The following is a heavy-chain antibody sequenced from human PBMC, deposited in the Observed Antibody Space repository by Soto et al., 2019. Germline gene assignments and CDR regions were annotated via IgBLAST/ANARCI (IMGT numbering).Heavy chain of an antibody. D-gene: IGHD6-19*01. CDR1: GDIVSSNSAA. V-gene: IGHV6-1*01. CDR2: TYYRSKWYN. Sequence: SETLSLTCAISGDIVSSNSAAWNWIRQSPSRGLEWLGRTYYRSKWYNDYAVSVKSRITINPDTSKNQFSLQLNSVTPEDTAVYYCARTASGWYSTWFDPWGQGTLVTVST. J-gene: IGHJ5*02. CDR3: ARTASGWYSTWFDP.